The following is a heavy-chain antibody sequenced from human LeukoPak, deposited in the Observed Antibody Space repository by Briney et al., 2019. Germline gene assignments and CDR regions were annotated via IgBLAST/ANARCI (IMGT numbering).Heavy chain of an antibody. CDR1: GFTVSTNY. J-gene: IGHJ4*02. CDR2: IYSGGTT. CDR3: ARYDYGRSGFDY. V-gene: IGHV3-66*01. Sequence: GGSLRLSCAASGFTVSTNYMTWVRQAPGKGLEWVSVIYSGGTTYYADSVKGRFSISRDNSKNTLYLQMNSLRAEDTAVYYCARYDYGRSGFDYWGQGALVTVSS. D-gene: IGHD5-12*01.